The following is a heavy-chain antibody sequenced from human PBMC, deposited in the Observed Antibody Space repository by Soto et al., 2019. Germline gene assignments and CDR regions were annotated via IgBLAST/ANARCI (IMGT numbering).Heavy chain of an antibody. CDR2: ISRSGTTI. CDR3: SRRFDD. J-gene: IGHJ4*02. Sequence: ESGGGLAQPGGSLRLSCTASGFIFSDSSMNWVRQAPGKGLEWISYISRSGTTIYYADSVRGRFTISRDSGENSVYLQMNSLSDADTAVYYCSRRFDDWGQGTRVTVSA. CDR1: GFIFSDSS. V-gene: IGHV3-48*02.